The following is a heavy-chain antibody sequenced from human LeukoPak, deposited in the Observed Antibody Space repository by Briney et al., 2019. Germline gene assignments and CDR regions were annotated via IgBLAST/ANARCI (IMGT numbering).Heavy chain of an antibody. J-gene: IGHJ6*03. CDR3: APRKEWSCYMDV. CDR2: ISGSGVST. Sequence: GGSLRLSCAASGFTFSSYGINWVRQAPGKGLEWVSAISGSGVSTYYADSVKGHFTISRDNSKNTLYLQMNSVRAEDTAVYYCAPRKEWSCYMDVWGKGTTVSVSS. D-gene: IGHD3-3*01. V-gene: IGHV3-23*01. CDR1: GFTFSSYG.